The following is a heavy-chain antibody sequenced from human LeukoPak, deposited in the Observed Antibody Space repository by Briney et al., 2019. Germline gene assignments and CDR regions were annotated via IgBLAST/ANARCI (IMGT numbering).Heavy chain of an antibody. CDR3: ARSILLWFGELLYAFDI. V-gene: IGHV7-4-1*02. Sequence: ASVKVSCKASGYTLTSYAMNWVRQAPGQGLEWMGWINTNTGNPTYAQGFTGRFVFSLDTSVSTAYLQISSLKAEDTAVYYCARSILLWFGELLYAFDIWGQGTMVTVSS. D-gene: IGHD3-10*01. CDR2: INTNTGNP. CDR1: GYTLTSYA. J-gene: IGHJ3*02.